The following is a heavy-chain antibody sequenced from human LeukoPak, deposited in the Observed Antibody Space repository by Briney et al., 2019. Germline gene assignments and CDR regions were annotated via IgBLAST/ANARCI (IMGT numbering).Heavy chain of an antibody. CDR2: INPNSGGT. V-gene: IGHV1-2*04. J-gene: IGHJ4*02. CDR1: GYTFTGYY. CDR3: AREGSSLSPFDY. Sequence: ASVKVSCKASGYTFTGYYMHWVRQAPGQGLEWMGWINPNSGGTNYAQKFQGWVTMTRDTSISAAYMELSRLRSDDTAVYYCAREGSSLSPFDYWGQGTLVTVSS. D-gene: IGHD6-19*01.